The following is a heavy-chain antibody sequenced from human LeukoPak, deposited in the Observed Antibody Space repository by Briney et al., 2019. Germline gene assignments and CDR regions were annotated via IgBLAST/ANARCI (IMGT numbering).Heavy chain of an antibody. D-gene: IGHD1-26*01. Sequence: ASVSVSCKTSGYTFIAYGISLVRQAPGQGREWMGWISGYNGRANYAHKFQDRVILTIGTSSNTIAMELRNLRSDDTAMYYCARDPERWVAGPPAYWGQGTLVTVSS. CDR1: GYTFIAYG. V-gene: IGHV1-18*01. CDR2: ISGYNGRA. CDR3: ARDPERWVAGPPAY. J-gene: IGHJ4*02.